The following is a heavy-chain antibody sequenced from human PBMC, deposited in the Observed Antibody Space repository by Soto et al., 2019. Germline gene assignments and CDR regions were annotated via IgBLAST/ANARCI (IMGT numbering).Heavy chain of an antibody. CDR1: GFTFSSYA. J-gene: IGHJ4*02. CDR2: ISGSGGST. CDR3: AKEMVVVVVAASYSFDY. V-gene: IGHV3-23*01. Sequence: EVQLLESGGGLVQPGGSLRLSCAASGFTFSSYAMSWVRQAPGKGLEWVSAISGSGGSTYYADSVKGRFTISRDNSKNTLYLQMNSLRAEDTAVYYCAKEMVVVVVAASYSFDYWGQGTLVTVSS. D-gene: IGHD2-15*01.